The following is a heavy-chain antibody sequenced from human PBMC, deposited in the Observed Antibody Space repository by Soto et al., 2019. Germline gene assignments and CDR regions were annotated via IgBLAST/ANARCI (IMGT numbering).Heavy chain of an antibody. CDR2: IYYSGST. CDR3: ARRRGYYYDSSGYQRPNWFDP. D-gene: IGHD3-22*01. V-gene: IGHV4-39*01. J-gene: IGHJ5*02. CDR1: GGSISSSSYY. Sequence: QLQLQESGPGLVKPSETLSLTCTVSGGSISSSSYYWGWIRQPPGKGLEWIGSIYYSGSTYYNPSLKRRVTISVDTSKNQFSLKLSSVTAADTAVYYCARRRGYYYDSSGYQRPNWFDPWGQGTLVTVSS.